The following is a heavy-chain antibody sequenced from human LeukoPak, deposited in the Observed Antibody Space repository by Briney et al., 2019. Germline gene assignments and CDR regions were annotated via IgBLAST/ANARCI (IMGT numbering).Heavy chain of an antibody. J-gene: IGHJ4*02. Sequence: SETLSLTCAVYGGSFSGYYWSWIRQPPGKGLEWIGEINHSGSTNYNPSLKSRVTISVDTSKNQFSLKMSSVTAADTAVYYCARGVGDYGDYWGQGTLVTVSS. D-gene: IGHD1-26*01. CDR1: GGSFSGYY. CDR3: ARGVGDYGDY. CDR2: INHSGST. V-gene: IGHV4-34*01.